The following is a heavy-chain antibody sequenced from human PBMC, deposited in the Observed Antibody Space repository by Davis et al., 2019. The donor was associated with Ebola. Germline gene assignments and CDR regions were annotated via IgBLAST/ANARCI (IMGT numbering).Heavy chain of an antibody. CDR1: GFTFSNYN. J-gene: IGHJ4*02. D-gene: IGHD1-14*01. CDR2: ISFDARRI. Sequence: PGGSLRLSCAASGFTFSNYNLHWVRQTPGKGLEWLAAISFDARRIYYADSVKGRFTISRDNSKNTLYLQINSLRSEDTGTYYCARGDTGDDASELDHWGQGTLVTVSS. V-gene: IGHV3-30*04. CDR3: ARGDTGDDASELDH.